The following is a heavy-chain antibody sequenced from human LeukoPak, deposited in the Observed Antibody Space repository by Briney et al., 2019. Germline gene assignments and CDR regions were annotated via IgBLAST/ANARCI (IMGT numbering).Heavy chain of an antibody. CDR2: IYTSGST. V-gene: IGHV4-61*02. D-gene: IGHD3-22*01. Sequence: SETLSLTCTVSGGSISSGSYYWSWIRQPAGKGLEWIGRIYTSGSTNYNPSLKSRVTISVVTSKNQFSLKLSSVTAADTAVYYCARDPNYYDSSGYYSDYWGQGTLVTVSS. CDR3: ARDPNYYDSSGYYSDY. J-gene: IGHJ4*02. CDR1: GGSISSGSYY.